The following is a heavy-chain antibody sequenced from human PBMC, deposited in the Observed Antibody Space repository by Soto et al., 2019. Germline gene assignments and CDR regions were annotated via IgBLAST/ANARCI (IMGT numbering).Heavy chain of an antibody. CDR2: ISGSGGST. CDR3: AKGEQEYSSSSFPRLPNYFDY. J-gene: IGHJ4*02. D-gene: IGHD6-6*01. Sequence: EVQLLESGGGLVQPGGSLRLSCAASGFTFSSYAMSWVRQAPGKGLEWVSAISGSGGSTYYADSVKGRFTISRDNSKNPLYLQMNSLRAEDTAVYYCAKGEQEYSSSSFPRLPNYFDYWGQGTLVTVSS. CDR1: GFTFSSYA. V-gene: IGHV3-23*01.